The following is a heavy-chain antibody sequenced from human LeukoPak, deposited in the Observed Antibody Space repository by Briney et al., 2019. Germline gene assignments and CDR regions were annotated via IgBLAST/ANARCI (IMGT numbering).Heavy chain of an antibody. Sequence: ASVTVSCKASGYTFTSYGISWVRQAPGQGLEWMGWISAYNGNTNYAQKLQGRVTMTTDASTSTAYMELRSLRSDDTAVYYCARDYDFWSAPAGLDPWGQGTLVTVSS. D-gene: IGHD3-3*01. J-gene: IGHJ5*02. CDR2: ISAYNGNT. CDR3: ARDYDFWSAPAGLDP. V-gene: IGHV1-18*01. CDR1: GYTFTSYG.